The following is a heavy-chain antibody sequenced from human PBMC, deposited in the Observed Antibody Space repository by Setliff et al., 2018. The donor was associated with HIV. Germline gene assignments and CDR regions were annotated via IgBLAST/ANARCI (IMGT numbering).Heavy chain of an antibody. CDR1: GVSINRTDHY. D-gene: IGHD2-21*01. Sequence: PLETLSLTCTVSGVSINRTDHYWGWIRQSPGKRLEWIGSVSQSGSTYYNPSLKSRITISVDRSKNLFSLKLISVTAADQGVYYCARVPVAGANWFDPWGLGTLVTVSS. J-gene: IGHJ5*02. CDR2: VSQSGST. V-gene: IGHV4-39*01. CDR3: ARVPVAGANWFDP.